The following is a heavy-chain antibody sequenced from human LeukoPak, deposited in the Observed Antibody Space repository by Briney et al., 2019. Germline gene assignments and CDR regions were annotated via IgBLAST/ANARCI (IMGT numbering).Heavy chain of an antibody. CDR3: ARVDTAMVLGY. Sequence: ASVKVSCKASGYTFTGYYMHWVRQAPGQGLEYMGRINPISGGTVYAQKFQGRVTMTRGTSISTAYMELSRLRSDDTAVYYCARVDTAMVLGYWGQGTLVTVSS. V-gene: IGHV1-2*06. CDR1: GYTFTGYY. D-gene: IGHD5-18*01. J-gene: IGHJ4*02. CDR2: INPISGGT.